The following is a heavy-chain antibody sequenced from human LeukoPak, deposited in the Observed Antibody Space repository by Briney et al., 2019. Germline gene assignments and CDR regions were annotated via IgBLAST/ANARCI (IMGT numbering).Heavy chain of an antibody. CDR1: GFTFSSYS. D-gene: IGHD3-22*01. Sequence: GGSLRLSCAASGFTFSSYSMNWVRQAPGKGLEWVSGINWNGGSTGYADSVKGRFTISRDNAKNSLYLQMNSLRAEDTALYYCASYYDSSGYYLVLANWGQGTLVTVSS. J-gene: IGHJ4*02. CDR3: ASYYDSSGYYLVLAN. V-gene: IGHV3-20*04. CDR2: INWNGGST.